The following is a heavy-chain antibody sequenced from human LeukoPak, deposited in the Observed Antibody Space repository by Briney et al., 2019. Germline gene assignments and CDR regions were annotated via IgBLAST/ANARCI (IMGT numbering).Heavy chain of an antibody. V-gene: IGHV3-7*03. Sequence: GGSLRLSCEGSAFIFSGHWMNWVRQTPGEGLEWVASIKEDGSVRQYVDSVKGRFSISRDNTKGSLFLQLNSLRAEDTAVYYCAREVADYDSSGYYSSGDWFDPWGQGTLVTVSS. CDR1: AFIFSGHW. CDR2: IKEDGSVR. J-gene: IGHJ5*02. CDR3: AREVADYDSSGYYSSGDWFDP. D-gene: IGHD3-22*01.